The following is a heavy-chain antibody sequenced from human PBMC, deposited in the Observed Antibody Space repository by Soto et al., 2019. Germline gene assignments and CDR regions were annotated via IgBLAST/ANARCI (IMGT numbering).Heavy chain of an antibody. Sequence: QVPLKESGPVLVQPTETLTLRCTVSGLSITDSEMGVSWIRQPPGQPLAWLAHIDSSGEKSYRTFLKSRLAISKDTSKSQIVLTMTNMDPADTATYYCARRHLAVAVSPWFDPWGQGIPVTVSS. CDR3: ARRHLAVAVSPWFDP. CDR2: IDSSGEK. V-gene: IGHV2-26*01. CDR1: GLSITDSEMG. J-gene: IGHJ5*02. D-gene: IGHD6-19*01.